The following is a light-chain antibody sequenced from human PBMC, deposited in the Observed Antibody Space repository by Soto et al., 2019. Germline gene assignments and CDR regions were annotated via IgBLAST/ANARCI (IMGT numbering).Light chain of an antibody. V-gene: IGKV1-9*01. CDR1: QGISDR. Sequence: DIQLTQSPSFLSASVGDRVTITCRASQGISDRLAWYQQRPGKAPNLLIHSASSLQSGVPLRFSGSGSGTEFNLTISSLQPADFATYYCQQRDGYPITFGQGTRREMK. CDR2: SAS. CDR3: QQRDGYPIT. J-gene: IGKJ5*01.